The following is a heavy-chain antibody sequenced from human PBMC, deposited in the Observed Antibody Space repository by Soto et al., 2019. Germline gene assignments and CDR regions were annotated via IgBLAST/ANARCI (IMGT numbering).Heavy chain of an antibody. CDR2: INHSGST. V-gene: IGHV4-34*01. Sequence: PSETLSLTCAVYGGSFSGYYWSWIRQPPGKGLEWIGEINHSGSTNYNPSLKSRVTISVDTSKNQFSLKLSSVTAADTAVYYCARYTGGNHDYWGQGTLVTVS. D-gene: IGHD2-8*02. CDR1: GGSFSGYY. CDR3: ARYTGGNHDY. J-gene: IGHJ4*02.